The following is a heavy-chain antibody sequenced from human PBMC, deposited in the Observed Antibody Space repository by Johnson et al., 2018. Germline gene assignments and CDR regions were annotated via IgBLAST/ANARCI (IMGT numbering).Heavy chain of an antibody. CDR1: GFTFSSYG. CDR3: ANGESRFLEGPGLDY. Sequence: QVQLQESGGGLVQPGGSLRLSCAAYGFTFSSYGMHWVRQAPGKGLEWVAGISYDGSKKYYADSVKGRFTISSDHPKSTLYLHMNSLREEDTAVYYCANGESRFLEGPGLDYWGQGTLVTVSS. CDR2: ISYDGSKK. D-gene: IGHD3-3*01. V-gene: IGHV3-30*18. J-gene: IGHJ4*02.